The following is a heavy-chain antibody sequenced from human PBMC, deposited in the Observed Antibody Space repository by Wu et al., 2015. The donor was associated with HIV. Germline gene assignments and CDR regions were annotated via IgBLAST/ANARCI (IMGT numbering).Heavy chain of an antibody. D-gene: IGHD3-10*01. CDR2: IIPIFGTA. CDR3: ARADRFGDLGY. CDR1: GYTFTSYA. J-gene: IGHJ4*02. V-gene: IGHV1-69*05. Sequence: QVQLVQSGAEVKKPGASVKVSCKTSGYTFTSYAITWVRQAPGQGLEWMGWIIPIFGTANYAQKFQGRVTITTDESTSTAYMELSSLRSEDTAVYYCARADRFGDLGYWGQGTLVTVSS.